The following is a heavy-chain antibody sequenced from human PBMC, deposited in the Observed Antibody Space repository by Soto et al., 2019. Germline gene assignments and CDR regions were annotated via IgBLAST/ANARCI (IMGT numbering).Heavy chain of an antibody. CDR3: VRGSGRGYYYGMDV. Sequence: PGGSLRLSCAASGFTFSSYWMHWVRQAPGKGLVWVSRINGDGSSTSYADSVKGRLTISRDNAKKTLYLQMNSLRAEDTAVYYCVRGSGRGYYYGMDVWGQGTTVTVAS. J-gene: IGHJ6*02. CDR1: GFTFSSYW. CDR2: INGDGSST. V-gene: IGHV3-74*01. D-gene: IGHD2-15*01.